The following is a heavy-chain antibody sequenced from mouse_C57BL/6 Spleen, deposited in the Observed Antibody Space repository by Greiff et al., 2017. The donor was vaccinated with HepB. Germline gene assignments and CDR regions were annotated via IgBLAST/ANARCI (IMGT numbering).Heavy chain of an antibody. CDR2: IYPGSGST. CDR1: GYTFTSYW. CDR3: ARWNYEYDGEGFDY. Sequence: QVQLQQPGAELVKPGASVKMSCKASGYTFTSYWITWVKQRPGQGLEWIGDIYPGSGSTNYNEKFKSKATLTVDTSSSTAYMQLSSLTSEDSAVYYCARWNYEYDGEGFDYWGQGTTLTVSS. D-gene: IGHD2-4*01. V-gene: IGHV1-55*01. J-gene: IGHJ2*01.